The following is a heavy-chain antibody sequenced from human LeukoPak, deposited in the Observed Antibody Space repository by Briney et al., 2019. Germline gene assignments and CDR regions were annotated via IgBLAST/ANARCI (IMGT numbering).Heavy chain of an antibody. D-gene: IGHD3-22*01. CDR3: ASSYYDSSDWFDP. V-gene: IGHV4-59*01. CDR2: IYYSGTT. Sequence: SETLSLTCTVSGDSISSYYWSWIRQSPGKRLEWIGYIYYSGTTNYNPSLKSRFTISIDTSKNQFFLKLNSVTAADTAVYYCASSYYDSSDWFDPWGQGTLVTVSS. CDR1: GDSISSYY. J-gene: IGHJ5*02.